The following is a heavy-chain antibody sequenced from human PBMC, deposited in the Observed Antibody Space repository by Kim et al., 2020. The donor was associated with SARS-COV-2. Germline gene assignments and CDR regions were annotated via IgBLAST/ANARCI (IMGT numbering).Heavy chain of an antibody. CDR3: VRGRGPETTVTVLDH. J-gene: IGHJ4*02. CDR1: GFTFSSYT. CDR2: ISPDGSNK. Sequence: GGSLRLSCAASGFTFSSYTMHWVRQAPGKGLEWVAVISPDGSNKYYADSVKGRFTISRDSSKNTLFLQMNSLRADDTAVFYCVRGRGPETTVTVLDHWGQGALVTVSS. V-gene: IGHV3-30-3*01. D-gene: IGHD4-17*01.